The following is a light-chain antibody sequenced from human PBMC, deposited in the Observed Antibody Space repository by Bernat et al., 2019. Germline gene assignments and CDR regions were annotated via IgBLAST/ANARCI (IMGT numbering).Light chain of an antibody. CDR1: SSDVGGYNY. V-gene: IGLV2-14*03. CDR3: SSYASSSTLV. Sequence: QSALTQPASVSGSPGQSITISCTGTSSDVGGYNYVSWYQQLPGKAPKLMIYDVSNRPSGMSNRFSGSKSGNTASLTISGLQAEDEATYYCSSYASSSTLVFGGGTKLTVL. CDR2: DVS. J-gene: IGLJ3*02.